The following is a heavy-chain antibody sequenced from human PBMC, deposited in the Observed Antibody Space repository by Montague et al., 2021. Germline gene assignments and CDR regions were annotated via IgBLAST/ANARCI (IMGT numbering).Heavy chain of an antibody. CDR2: IYYSGST. V-gene: IGHV4-39*01. Sequence: SETLSLTCTVSGDSISYRSYYWGWIRQPPGKGLEWIGTIYYSGSTYYNPSLKSRVTISVDTSKNQFSLKLSSVTAADTAVYYCASSSRGRWLHSYFDYWGQGTMVTVSS. CDR1: GDSISYRSYY. CDR3: ASSSRGRWLHSYFDY. J-gene: IGHJ4*02. D-gene: IGHD5-24*01.